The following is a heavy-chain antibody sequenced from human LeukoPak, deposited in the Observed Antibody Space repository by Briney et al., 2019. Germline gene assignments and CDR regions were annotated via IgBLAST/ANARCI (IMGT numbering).Heavy chain of an antibody. J-gene: IGHJ4*02. Sequence: SETLSLTCAVYGGSFSGYCWSWIRQPPGKGLEWIGEINHSGSTNYNPSLKSRVTISVDTSKNQFSLKLSSVTAADTAVYYCAREPLWIAAAYFDYWGQGTLVTVSS. V-gene: IGHV4-34*01. CDR3: AREPLWIAAAYFDY. CDR1: GGSFSGYC. D-gene: IGHD6-13*01. CDR2: INHSGST.